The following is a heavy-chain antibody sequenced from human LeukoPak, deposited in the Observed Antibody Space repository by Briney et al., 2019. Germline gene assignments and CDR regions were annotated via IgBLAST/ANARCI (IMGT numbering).Heavy chain of an antibody. D-gene: IGHD3-22*01. V-gene: IGHV1-2*02. CDR2: INPNSGGT. CDR3: AREGSYYDSSGYCKAFDY. Sequence: ASVKVSCKASGYTFTGYYMHWVRQAPGQGLEWMGWINPNSGGTNYAQKFQGRVTMTRDTSISTAYMELSRLRSDDTAVYYCAREGSYYDSSGYCKAFDYWGQGTLVTVSS. CDR1: GYTFTGYY. J-gene: IGHJ4*02.